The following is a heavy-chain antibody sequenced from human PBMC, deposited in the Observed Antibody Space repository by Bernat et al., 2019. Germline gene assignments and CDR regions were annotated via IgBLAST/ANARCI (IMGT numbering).Heavy chain of an antibody. V-gene: IGHV1-18*01. CDR2: ISAYNGNT. Sequence: QVQLVQSGAEVKKPGASVKVSCKASGYTFTSYGISWVRQAPGQGLEWMGWISAYNGNTNYAQKLQGRVTMTTNTSTSTAYMGLRGLRSDDTAVNYCAGGPSSTYDFWSGYYYTNWFDPWGKETLVTVSS. D-gene: IGHD3-3*01. J-gene: IGHJ5*02. CDR3: AGGPSSTYDFWSGYYYTNWFDP. CDR1: GYTFTSYG.